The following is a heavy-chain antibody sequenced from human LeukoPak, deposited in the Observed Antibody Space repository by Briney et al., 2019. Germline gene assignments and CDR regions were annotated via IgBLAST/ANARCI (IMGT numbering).Heavy chain of an antibody. CDR1: GYTFTGYY. CDR2: INPNSGGT. D-gene: IGHD6-13*01. Sequence: ASVKVSCKASGYTFTGYYMHWVRQAPGQGLEWMGWINPNSGGTNYAQKFQGRVTMTRDTSISTVYMELSRLRSDDTAVYYCARDFEESIAAAGEKCDYWGQGTLVTVSS. V-gene: IGHV1-2*02. J-gene: IGHJ4*02. CDR3: ARDFEESIAAAGEKCDY.